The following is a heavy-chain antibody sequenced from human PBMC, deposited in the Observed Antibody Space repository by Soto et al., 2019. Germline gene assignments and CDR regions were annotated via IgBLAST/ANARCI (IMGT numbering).Heavy chain of an antibody. Sequence: GGSLRLSCAASGFTFSRDGMSWVRQAPGKGLEWVSLITDNGGSTYYADSVKGRFTISRDNTKNTLFLQMNSLRAEDTAVYYCAKERATTTAFDYWGQGALVNVS. V-gene: IGHV3-23*01. CDR3: AKERATTTAFDY. J-gene: IGHJ4*02. CDR1: GFTFSRDG. D-gene: IGHD4-17*01. CDR2: ITDNGGST.